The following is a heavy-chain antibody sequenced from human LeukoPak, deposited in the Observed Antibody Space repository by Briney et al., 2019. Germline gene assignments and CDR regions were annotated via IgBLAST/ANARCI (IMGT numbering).Heavy chain of an antibody. CDR2: ISGSGGST. V-gene: IGHV3-23*01. CDR1: GFTFSSYA. CDR3: AKDLYYGDYSPYFAD. J-gene: IGHJ4*02. D-gene: IGHD4-17*01. Sequence: GGSLRLSCAASGFTFSSYAMSWVRQAPEKGLEWVSAISGSGGSTYYADSVKGRLTISRDNSKNTLFLQMNSLRAEDTAVYYCAKDLYYGDYSPYFADWGQGTLVTVSS.